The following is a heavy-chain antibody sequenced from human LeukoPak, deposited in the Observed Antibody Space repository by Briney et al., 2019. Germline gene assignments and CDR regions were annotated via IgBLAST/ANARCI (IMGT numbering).Heavy chain of an antibody. V-gene: IGHV1-24*01. Sequence: ASVKVSCKVSGYTLTELSMHWVRQAPGKGLEWMGGFDPEDGETIYAQKFQGRVTMTEDTSTDTAYMELSSLRSEDTAVYYCATFTLYGSGRGYWGQGTLVTVSS. D-gene: IGHD3-10*01. CDR1: GYTLTELS. CDR2: FDPEDGET. J-gene: IGHJ4*02. CDR3: ATFTLYGSGRGY.